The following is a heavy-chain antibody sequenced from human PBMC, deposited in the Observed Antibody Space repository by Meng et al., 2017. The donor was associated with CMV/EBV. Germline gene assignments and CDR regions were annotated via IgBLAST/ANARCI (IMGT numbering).Heavy chain of an antibody. D-gene: IGHD6-19*01. J-gene: IGHJ4*02. V-gene: IGHV1-2*02. CDR1: GYTFTSYY. Sequence: QVQLVQSGAEVKKPGASVKVSCKASGYTFTSYYMHWVRQAPGQGLEWMGWVNSNNDATNYARKFQGRVSMTRDTSISTAHMELSRLMSDDTAVYYCVRSSGWSLFDYWGQGTLVTVAS. CDR3: VRSSGWSLFDY. CDR2: VNSNNDAT.